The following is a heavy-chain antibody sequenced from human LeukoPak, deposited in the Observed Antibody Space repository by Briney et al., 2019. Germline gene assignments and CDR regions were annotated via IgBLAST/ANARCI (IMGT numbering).Heavy chain of an antibody. CDR2: ISSSSSYI. Sequence: GSLRLSCAASGFTVSSNYMSWVRQAPGKGLEWVSSISSSSSYIYYADSVKGRFTISRDNAKNSLFLQMNSLRAEDTAVYYCARGQGLQLKSGSDYWGQGTLVTVSS. J-gene: IGHJ4*02. V-gene: IGHV3-21*01. CDR1: GFTVSSNY. D-gene: IGHD5-24*01. CDR3: ARGQGLQLKSGSDY.